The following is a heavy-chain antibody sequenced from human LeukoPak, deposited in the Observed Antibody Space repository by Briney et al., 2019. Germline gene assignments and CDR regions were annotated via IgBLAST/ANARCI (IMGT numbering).Heavy chain of an antibody. CDR3: AKTGQFDY. V-gene: IGHV3-23*01. J-gene: IGHJ4*02. CDR2: ITGSGGNT. CDR1: GFTFSSYA. Sequence: SGGFLRLSCVASGFTFSSYAMSWVRQAPGKGLEWVSTITGSGGNTFYADPVKGRFAVSRDNSKNTLYLQMNSLRAEDTAVYYCAKTGQFDYWGQGTLVTVSS. D-gene: IGHD7-27*01.